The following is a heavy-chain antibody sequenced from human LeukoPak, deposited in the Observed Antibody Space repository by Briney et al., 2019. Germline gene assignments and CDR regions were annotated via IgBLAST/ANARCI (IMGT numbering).Heavy chain of an antibody. J-gene: IGHJ3*02. CDR1: GFTFSSYW. Sequence: PGGSLRLSCAASGFTFSSYWMNWVRQAPGKGLEWVSFISSTGGTIYYADSVKGRFTVSRDNGKNSLLLQMNSLRAEDTALYYCARGYSRAAFDIWGQGTVVAVSS. V-gene: IGHV3-48*01. D-gene: IGHD2-15*01. CDR2: ISSTGGTI. CDR3: ARGYSRAAFDI.